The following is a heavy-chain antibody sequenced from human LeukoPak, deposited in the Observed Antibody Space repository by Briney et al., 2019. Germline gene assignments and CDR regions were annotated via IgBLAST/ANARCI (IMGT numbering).Heavy chain of an antibody. V-gene: IGHV4-59*01. CDR1: GGSICSYY. CDR3: ARATETTVVGPTYAFDI. J-gene: IGHJ3*02. D-gene: IGHD4-23*01. Sequence: SETLSLTCTVSGGSICSYYWSWIRQPPGKGLEWIGYIYYNGSTNYNPSLKSRVTISVDTSKNQFSLKLSSVTAADTAVYYCARATETTVVGPTYAFDIWGQGTMVTVSS. CDR2: IYYNGST.